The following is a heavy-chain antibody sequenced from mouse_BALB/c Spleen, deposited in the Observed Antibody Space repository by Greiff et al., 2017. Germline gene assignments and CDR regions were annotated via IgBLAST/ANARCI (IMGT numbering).Heavy chain of an antibody. V-gene: IGHV2-3*01. J-gene: IGHJ3*01. CDR2: IWGDGST. Sequence: VKLEESGPGLVAPSQSLSITCTVSGFSLTSYGVSWVRQPPGKGLEWLGVIWGDGSTNYHSALISRLSISKDNSKSQVFLKLDSLQTDDTATYYYAKILDGYYFAYWGQGTLVTVSA. CDR1: GFSLTSYG. CDR3: AKILDGYYFAY. D-gene: IGHD2-3*01.